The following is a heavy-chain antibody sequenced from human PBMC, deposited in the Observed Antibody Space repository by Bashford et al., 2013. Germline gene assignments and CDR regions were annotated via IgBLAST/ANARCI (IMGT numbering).Heavy chain of an antibody. D-gene: IGHD2-21*02. CDR1: GYYFSSYW. J-gene: IGHJ4*02. Sequence: GRSLKISCQASGYYFSSYWIASGAPEPERGLEWMGIIYPGDSDTRYSPSFQGHVTMSADKSTSTAFLQWSSLKASDTAMYYCARRDGRLFEYWGPGTQVTVSS. CDR2: IYPGDSDT. CDR3: ARRDGRLFEY. V-gene: IGHV5-51*03.